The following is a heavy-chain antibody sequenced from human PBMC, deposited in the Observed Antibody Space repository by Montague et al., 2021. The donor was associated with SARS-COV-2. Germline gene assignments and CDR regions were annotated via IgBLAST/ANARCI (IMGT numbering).Heavy chain of an antibody. J-gene: IGHJ6*02. CDR3: GRGARSSWYTYGMDV. V-gene: IGHV4-34*04. CDR1: GGSFRGDY. CDR2: IIHGGGT. D-gene: IGHD6-13*01. Sequence: SETLSLTCAVYGGSFRGDYWSWILQPPGKGLEWMGEIIHGGGTTNNQTFRNRATISVDTSQNEFSSKLSSVTAADKAVYFCGRGARSSWYTYGMDVWGQGTTVTVSS.